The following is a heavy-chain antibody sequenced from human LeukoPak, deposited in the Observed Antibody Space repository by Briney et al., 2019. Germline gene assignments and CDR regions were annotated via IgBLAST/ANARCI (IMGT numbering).Heavy chain of an antibody. D-gene: IGHD1-26*01. Sequence: PGGSLRLSCAASGFTVSSNYMSWVRQAPGKGLEWVSVIYSGGSTYYADSVKGLFTISRDNSKNTLYLQMNSLRAEDTAVYYCARGGAYYYYGMDVWGQGTTVTVSS. J-gene: IGHJ6*02. CDR1: GFTVSSNY. CDR3: ARGGAYYYYGMDV. V-gene: IGHV3-53*01. CDR2: IYSGGST.